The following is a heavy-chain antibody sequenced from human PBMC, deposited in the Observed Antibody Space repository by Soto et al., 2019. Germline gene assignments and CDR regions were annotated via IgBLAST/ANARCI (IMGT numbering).Heavy chain of an antibody. J-gene: IGHJ4*02. CDR1: GGSISSGGYY. CDR3: ARERGDSSGWYEVD. V-gene: IGHV4-31*03. Sequence: QVQLQESDPGLVKPSQTLSLTCTVSGGSISSGGYYWSWIRQHPGKGLEWIGYIYYSGSTYYNPSLKSRVTIAVDTSKNQFSLKLSSVTAADTAVYYCARERGDSSGWYEVDWGQGTLVTVSS. CDR2: IYYSGST. D-gene: IGHD6-19*01.